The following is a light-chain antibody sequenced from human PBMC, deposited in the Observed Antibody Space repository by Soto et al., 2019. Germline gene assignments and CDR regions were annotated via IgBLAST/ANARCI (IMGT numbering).Light chain of an antibody. V-gene: IGKV1-5*01. CDR2: DAS. J-gene: IGKJ1*01. Sequence: DIQITQHKQSVSASIGDTVTITFRASQDISTLLAWYQQKPGKAPKLLIYDASNLESGVPSRFSGSGSGTEFTLTISNLQPDDIATYYCQQYENYWTFCQGAKVDIK. CDR3: QQYENYWT. CDR1: QDISTL.